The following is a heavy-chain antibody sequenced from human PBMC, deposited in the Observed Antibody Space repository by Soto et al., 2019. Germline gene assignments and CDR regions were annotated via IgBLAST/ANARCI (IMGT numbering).Heavy chain of an antibody. CDR2: ISAYNGNT. D-gene: IGHD3-22*01. V-gene: IGHV1-18*01. CDR3: ARDKAYSSDSNVDY. J-gene: IGHJ4*02. CDR1: GYNFNSYG. Sequence: ASVKVSCKASGYNFNSYGFSWIRQVPGQGLEWMGWISAYNGNTKYAQNLQDRVTMTTGSSTSTAYVELRSLRSDDTAVYFCARDKAYSSDSNVDYWGQGTLVTVSS.